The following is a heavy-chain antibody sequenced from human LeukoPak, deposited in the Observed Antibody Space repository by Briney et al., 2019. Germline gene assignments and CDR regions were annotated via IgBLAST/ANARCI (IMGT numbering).Heavy chain of an antibody. D-gene: IGHD7-27*01. Sequence: PGGSLRLSCALSGFSLSSYDIHWVRQATGDGLEWVSGIGTAGEIYYPGPVKGRFTISRDNAKNALYLQMNSLRAEDTGVDYCARDLNWETYWGQGTLVSVSS. J-gene: IGHJ4*02. CDR3: ARDLNWETY. V-gene: IGHV3-13*01. CDR1: GFSLSSYD. CDR2: IGTAGEI.